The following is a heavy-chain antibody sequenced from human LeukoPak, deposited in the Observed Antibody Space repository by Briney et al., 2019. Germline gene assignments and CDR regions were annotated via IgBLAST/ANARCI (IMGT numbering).Heavy chain of an antibody. CDR2: IRYDGSNK. V-gene: IGHV3-30*02. J-gene: IGHJ3*02. CDR1: GFTFSSYG. D-gene: IGHD2-2*01. Sequence: GGSLRLSCAASGFTFSSYGMHWVRQAPGKGLEWVAFIRYDGSNKYYADSVKGRFTISRDNSKKTLYLQMNSLRAEDTAVYYCAKGPPRDRYCSSTSCLFGSAFDIWGQGTMVTVSS. CDR3: AKGPPRDRYCSSTSCLFGSAFDI.